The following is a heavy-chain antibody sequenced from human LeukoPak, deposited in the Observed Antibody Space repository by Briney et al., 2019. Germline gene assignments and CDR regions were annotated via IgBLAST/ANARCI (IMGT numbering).Heavy chain of an antibody. D-gene: IGHD3-10*01. Sequence: SETLSLTCAVYGGSFSGYYWSWIRQPPGKGLELIGEINHTGSTNYNPSLKSRVTISVDPSKNQCSLKLSSVTAADTAVYYCARGDRYYYGSGSYYGWGQGTLVTVSS. CDR2: INHTGST. CDR1: GGSFSGYY. J-gene: IGHJ4*02. CDR3: ARGDRYYYGSGSYYG. V-gene: IGHV4-34*01.